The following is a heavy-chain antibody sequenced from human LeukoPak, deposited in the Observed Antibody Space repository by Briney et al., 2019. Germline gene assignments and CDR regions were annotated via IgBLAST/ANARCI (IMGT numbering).Heavy chain of an antibody. CDR2: IYYSGST. CDR1: GGSISSYY. CDR3: ASNTGTVFDY. D-gene: IGHD7-27*01. V-gene: IGHV4-59*12. Sequence: SETLSLTCTVSGGSISSYYWSWIRQPPGKGLEWIGYIYYSGSTYYNPSLKSRVTISVDTSKNQFSLKLSSVTAADTAVYYCASNTGTVFDYWGQGALVTVSS. J-gene: IGHJ4*02.